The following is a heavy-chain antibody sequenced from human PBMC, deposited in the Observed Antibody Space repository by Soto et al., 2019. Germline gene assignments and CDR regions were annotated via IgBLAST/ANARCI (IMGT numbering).Heavy chain of an antibody. CDR1: VFSVDTTYC. D-gene: IGHD2-15*01. CDR2: INPNSGDT. Sequence: ASVKVSCKASVFSVDTTYCIHWVRRAPGQGLEWKGSINPNSGDTNYAQNFQGRVTMTRDTSISTAYMEVSSLTSDDTAVYYCGSPRSGPSTDVGHWGHGTVVTV. V-gene: IGHV1-2*02. J-gene: IGHJ4*01. CDR3: GSPRSGPSTDVGH.